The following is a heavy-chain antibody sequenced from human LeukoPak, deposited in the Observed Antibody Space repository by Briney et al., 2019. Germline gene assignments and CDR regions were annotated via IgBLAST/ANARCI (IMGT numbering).Heavy chain of an antibody. D-gene: IGHD3-22*01. Sequence: GGSLRLSCAASGFTFSTYGMHWVRQAPGKGLEWVAFIRCDGSNKYYADSVKGRFTISRDNSKNTLYLQMNSLRAEDTAVYYCAKDYWDYYDSSGSTFDYWGQGTLVTVSS. CDR3: AKDYWDYYDSSGSTFDY. V-gene: IGHV3-30*02. CDR2: IRCDGSNK. J-gene: IGHJ4*02. CDR1: GFTFSTYG.